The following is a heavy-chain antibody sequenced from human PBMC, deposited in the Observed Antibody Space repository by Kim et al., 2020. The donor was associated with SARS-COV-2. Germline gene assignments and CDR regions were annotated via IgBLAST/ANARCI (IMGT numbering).Heavy chain of an antibody. CDR3: ARDVYEFWSGFIDY. J-gene: IGHJ4*02. D-gene: IGHD3-3*01. Sequence: AGYEKGRFTKSRENAKNTLYLQMNSLRDEETAVYYCARDVYEFWSGFIDYGGQGTLVTVSS. V-gene: IGHV3-30*07.